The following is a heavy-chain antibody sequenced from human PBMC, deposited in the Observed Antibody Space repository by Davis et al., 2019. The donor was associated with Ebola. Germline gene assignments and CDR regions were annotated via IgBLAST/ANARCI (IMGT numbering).Heavy chain of an antibody. D-gene: IGHD5-18*01. V-gene: IGHV5-51*01. J-gene: IGHJ4*02. CDR3: ARQGGGNSYGSGDY. CDR1: GYSFTNYW. Sequence: GESLKISCKGSGYSFTNYWIAWVRQMPGKGLEWKGIIYPGDSDTSYSPSFQGQVTISADKSISTAYLQWSSLKASDTAMYFCARQGGGNSYGSGDYWGQGTLVTVSS. CDR2: IYPGDSDT.